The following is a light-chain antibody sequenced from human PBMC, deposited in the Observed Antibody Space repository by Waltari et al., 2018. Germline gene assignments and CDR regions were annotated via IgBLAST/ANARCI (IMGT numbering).Light chain of an antibody. V-gene: IGLV5-45*01. CDR2: FKSDSDR. CDR1: SGITVGMYR. Sequence: QAVLTQPASLSASPGASVRLTCTLGSGITVGMYRIYWYHPKTGSPPQYLLSFKSDSDRQHGSGVPSRFSGSKDASANAGILLISGLQSDDEADYYCLIWHSDAYVFGSGTEVTVL. CDR3: LIWHSDAYV. J-gene: IGLJ1*01.